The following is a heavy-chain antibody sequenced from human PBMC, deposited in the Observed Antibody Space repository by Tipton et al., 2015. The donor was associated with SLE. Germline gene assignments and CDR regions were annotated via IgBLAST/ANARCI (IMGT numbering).Heavy chain of an antibody. Sequence: TLSLTCAVYGGSLSGYHWTWIRQPPGKGLEWIGEINHSGSTNYNPSLQRRVTMSVDTSKNQFSLQLSSVTAADTAVYCCARRRYCSDGRCRYFDLWGRGTLVTVSS. D-gene: IGHD2-15*01. J-gene: IGHJ2*01. CDR3: ARRRYCSDGRCRYFDL. CDR2: INHSGST. CDR1: GGSLSGYH. V-gene: IGHV4-34*01.